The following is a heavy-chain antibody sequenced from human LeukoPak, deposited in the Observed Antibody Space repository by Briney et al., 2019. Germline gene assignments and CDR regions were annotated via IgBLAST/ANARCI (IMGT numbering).Heavy chain of an antibody. V-gene: IGHV3-43D*03. D-gene: IGHD6-19*01. CDR3: AKDMAVAGTGWFDP. CDR1: GFTFSSYS. Sequence: GGSLRLSCAASGFTFSSYSMMWVRQAPGKGLEWVSLISWDGGSTYYADSVKGRFTISRDNSKNSLYLQMNSLRAEDTALYYCAKDMAVAGTGWFDPWGQGTLVTVSS. J-gene: IGHJ5*02. CDR2: ISWDGGST.